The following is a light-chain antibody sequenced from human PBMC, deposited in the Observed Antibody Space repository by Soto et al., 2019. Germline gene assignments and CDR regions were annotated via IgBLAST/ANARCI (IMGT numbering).Light chain of an antibody. CDR2: DVF. CDR3: SSYAGSYSI. CDR1: SSDVGGYNY. J-gene: IGLJ2*01. V-gene: IGLV2-11*01. Sequence: QSALTQPRSVSGSPGQSVTISCTGTSSDVGGYNYVSWFQQYPGKAPKLMIYDVFNRPSGVSNRFSGSKSGNTASLTISGLQAEDEADYYCSSYAGSYSIFGGGTKLTVL.